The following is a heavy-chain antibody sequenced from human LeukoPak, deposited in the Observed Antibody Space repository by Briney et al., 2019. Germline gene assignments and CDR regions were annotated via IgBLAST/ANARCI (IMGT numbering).Heavy chain of an antibody. CDR1: GGSFSGYY. V-gene: IGHV4-34*01. CDR3: ARIPSYSSSTNYYMDV. J-gene: IGHJ6*03. CDR2: INHSGST. D-gene: IGHD6-6*01. Sequence: PSETLSLTCAVYGGSFSGYYWSWIRQPPGKGLEWIGEINHSGSTNYNPSLKSRVTISVDTSKNQFSLKLSSVTAADTAVYYCARIPSYSSSTNYYMDVWGKGTTVTVSS.